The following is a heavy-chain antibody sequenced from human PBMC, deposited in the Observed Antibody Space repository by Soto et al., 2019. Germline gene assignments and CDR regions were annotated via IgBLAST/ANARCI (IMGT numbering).Heavy chain of an antibody. CDR1: GGAIDSGGYY. D-gene: IGHD7-27*01. Sequence: PSETLSLTCNVSGGAIDSGGYYWCWIRQHPGKGLEWIGYIYYSGSTYYNPSLKSRVSISIDTSKNQFSLELVSVTAADTAAYYCARVGTSYARRGLDVWGQGTTVTVSS. CDR2: IYYSGST. V-gene: IGHV4-31*03. J-gene: IGHJ6*02. CDR3: ARVGTSYARRGLDV.